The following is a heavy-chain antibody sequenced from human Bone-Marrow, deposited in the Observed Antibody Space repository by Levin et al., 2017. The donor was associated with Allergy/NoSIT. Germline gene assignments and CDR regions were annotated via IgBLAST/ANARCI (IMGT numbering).Heavy chain of an antibody. V-gene: IGHV3-30-3*01. D-gene: IGHD3-22*01. CDR2: ISYDGSNK. CDR1: GFTFSSYA. Sequence: PSETLSLTCAASGFTFSSYAMHWVRQAPGKGLEWVAVISYDGSNKYYADSVKGRFTISRDNSKNTLYLQMNSLRAEDTAVYYCARGLYYDSSGRGRYWGQGTLVTVSS. J-gene: IGHJ4*02. CDR3: ARGLYYDSSGRGRY.